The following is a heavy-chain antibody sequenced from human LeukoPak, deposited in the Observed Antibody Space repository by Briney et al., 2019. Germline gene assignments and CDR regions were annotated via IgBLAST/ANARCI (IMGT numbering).Heavy chain of an antibody. CDR2: IYRTGST. V-gene: IGHV4-38-2*02. CDR3: GREAKDIVDYYMDV. J-gene: IGHJ6*03. D-gene: IGHD2-15*01. Sequence: SETLSLTCTISDYSMNSCYHWCCIRQSPGKRLECIGSIYRTGSTNYNPSLKSRVTISIDTSKYQFSLNLTSVTAADTAVYYCGREAKDIVDYYMDVWGKGTTVTVSS. CDR1: DYSMNSCYH.